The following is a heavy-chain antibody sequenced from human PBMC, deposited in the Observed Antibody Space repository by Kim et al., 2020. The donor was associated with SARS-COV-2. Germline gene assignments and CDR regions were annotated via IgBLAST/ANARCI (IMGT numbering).Heavy chain of an antibody. D-gene: IGHD6-19*01. CDR3: VRGRRGNSGWGEA. Sequence: ASVKVSCKASGYSFTDYAVNWVRQAPGQGLEWMGWINTLNGNPTYAQGFRGRFAFSLDTSVTTAYLQINGLKAEDTALYYCVRGRRGNSGWGEAWGQETLVTVSS. J-gene: IGHJ5*02. CDR1: GYSFTDYA. CDR2: INTLNGNP. V-gene: IGHV7-4-1*02.